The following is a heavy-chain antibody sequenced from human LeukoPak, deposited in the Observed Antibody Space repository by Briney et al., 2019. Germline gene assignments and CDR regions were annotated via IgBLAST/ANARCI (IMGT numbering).Heavy chain of an antibody. CDR1: GFTFSTYA. CDR2: ITGGGGVT. CDR3: AKPRRAVTXYSDAFDI. J-gene: IGHJ3*02. V-gene: IGHV3-23*01. D-gene: IGHD4-17*01. Sequence: GGSLRLSCAASGFTFSTYAMTWVRQAPGKGLEWVSTITGGGGVTYYADSVKGRFTISRDDSKNTLYLHMNSLRVEDTAVFYRAKPRRAVTXYSDAFDIWGQGTVVTVSS.